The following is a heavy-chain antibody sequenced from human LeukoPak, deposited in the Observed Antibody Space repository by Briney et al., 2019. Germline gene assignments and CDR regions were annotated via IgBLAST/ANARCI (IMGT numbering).Heavy chain of an antibody. J-gene: IGHJ4*01. CDR1: GFTFSTHW. CDR2: ADGGGSST. V-gene: IGHV3-74*01. Sequence: PGGSLRLSCAASGFTFSTHWMHWVRQVPGRGPVWVSRADGGGSSTSYADSVKGRFSISRDNVKSTLYLQMNGLRAEDTAVYYCARGPGSSGGAYVGDYWGHGTLVTVSS. CDR3: ARGPGSSGGAYVGDY. D-gene: IGHD3-22*01.